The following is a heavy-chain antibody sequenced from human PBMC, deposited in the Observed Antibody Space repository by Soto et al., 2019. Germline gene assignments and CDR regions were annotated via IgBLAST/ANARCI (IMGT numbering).Heavy chain of an antibody. CDR3: ARHSRSGTRAGYFDY. J-gene: IGHJ4*02. CDR2: IYYSGST. D-gene: IGHD3-10*01. V-gene: IGHV4-39*01. Sequence: SETLSLTCAVSGGSISSSSYYWGWIRQPPGKGLEWIGSIYYSGSTYYNPSLKSRVTISVDTSKNQFSLKLSSVTAADTAVYYCARHSRSGTRAGYFDYWGQGTLVTVSS. CDR1: GGSISSSSYY.